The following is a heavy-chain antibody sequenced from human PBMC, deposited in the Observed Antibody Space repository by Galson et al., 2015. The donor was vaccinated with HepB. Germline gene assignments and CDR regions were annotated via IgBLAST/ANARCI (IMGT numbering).Heavy chain of an antibody. CDR1: GFTFSSYA. CDR3: AKDLAVTTHHDAFDI. CDR2: ISGSGGST. Sequence: SLRLSCAASGFTFSSYAMSWVRQAPGKGLEWVSAISGSGGSTYYADSVKGRFTISRDNSKNTLYLQMYSLRAEDTAVYYCAKDLAVTTHHDAFDIWGQGTMVTVSS. J-gene: IGHJ3*02. V-gene: IGHV3-23*01. D-gene: IGHD4-17*01.